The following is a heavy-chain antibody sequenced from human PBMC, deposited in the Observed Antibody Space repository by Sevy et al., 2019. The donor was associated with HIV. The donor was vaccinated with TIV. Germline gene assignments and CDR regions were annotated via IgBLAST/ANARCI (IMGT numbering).Heavy chain of an antibody. Sequence: GGSLRLSCAASGFTFSSHWMSWVRQAPGKGLEWVANIRQDGSDKYYVHSVKGRFTISRDNAKNSLSLQMNSLRAEDTAVYYCARDTGGIGIDVWGQGTTVTVSS. V-gene: IGHV3-7*01. D-gene: IGHD6-13*01. CDR3: ARDTGGIGIDV. CDR1: GFTFSSHW. J-gene: IGHJ6*02. CDR2: IRQDGSDK.